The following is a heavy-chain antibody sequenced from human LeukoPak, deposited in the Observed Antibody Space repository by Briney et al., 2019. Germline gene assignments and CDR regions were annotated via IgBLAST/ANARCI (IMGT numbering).Heavy chain of an antibody. J-gene: IGHJ4*02. CDR1: GFTFTDYS. CDR3: ARDFPDNALFDL. CDR2: ITSTSRTI. Sequence: GRSLRLSCEVSGFTFTDYSMHWVRQAPGKGLEWVSSITSTSRTIFYADSVEGRFTISRDNAKNTVSLEMTSLRTEDAAIYYCARDFPDNALFDLWGQETLVSVSS. D-gene: IGHD2-8*01. V-gene: IGHV3-69-1*02.